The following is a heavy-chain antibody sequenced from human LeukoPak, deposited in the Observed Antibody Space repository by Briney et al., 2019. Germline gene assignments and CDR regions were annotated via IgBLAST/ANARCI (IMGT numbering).Heavy chain of an antibody. D-gene: IGHD6-19*01. J-gene: IGHJ4*02. Sequence: GGSLRLSCAASGFTFSSYAMGWVRQAPGKGLEWVSAITASGGNTYYADSVKGRFTISRDNSKNTLYLQMNSLRAEDTAVYYCAKSVAVAPLYFDYWGQGTLVTVSS. CDR2: ITASGGNT. V-gene: IGHV3-23*01. CDR1: GFTFSSYA. CDR3: AKSVAVAPLYFDY.